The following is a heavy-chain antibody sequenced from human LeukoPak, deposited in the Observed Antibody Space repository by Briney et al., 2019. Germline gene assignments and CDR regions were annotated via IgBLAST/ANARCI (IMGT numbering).Heavy chain of an antibody. Sequence: SETLSLTCTVSGGSISSGGYYWSWIRQHPGKGLEWMGNIFYSGSTYYNPSLKSRVTISVDTSKNQFSLKLSSVTAADTAVYYCAREGRGAYCGGDCPSTFDYWGQGTLVTVSS. CDR2: IFYSGST. V-gene: IGHV4-31*03. CDR3: AREGRGAYCGGDCPSTFDY. CDR1: GGSISSGGYY. D-gene: IGHD2-21*02. J-gene: IGHJ4*02.